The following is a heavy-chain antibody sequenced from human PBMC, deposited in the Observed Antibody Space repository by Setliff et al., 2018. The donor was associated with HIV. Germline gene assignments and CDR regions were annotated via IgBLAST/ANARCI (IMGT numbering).Heavy chain of an antibody. CDR3: ARRVLTSSDYFDY. V-gene: IGHV1-3*01. Sequence: ASVKVSCKASGYTFSSYVMNWVRQAPGHKLEWMGWIHAGNGYTKYSQKFQGRVSITRDTSASTAYMELSSLRSEDTAVYYCARRVLTSSDYFDYWGQGALVTVSS. J-gene: IGHJ4*02. D-gene: IGHD3-3*01. CDR2: IHAGNGYT. CDR1: GYTFSSYV.